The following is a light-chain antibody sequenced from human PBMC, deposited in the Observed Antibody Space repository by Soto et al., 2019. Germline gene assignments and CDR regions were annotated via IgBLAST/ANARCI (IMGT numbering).Light chain of an antibody. CDR3: QQYNSRRT. CDR2: KAS. J-gene: IGKJ1*01. CDR1: QSISSW. V-gene: IGKV1-5*03. Sequence: DIQMTQSPSTLSASVGDRVTITCRASQSISSWLAWYQQKPGKAPKLLIYKASSLESGVPSRFSGSGSGTEFTLTISSLQPDDVATYYCQQYNSRRTFGQGTKVEIK.